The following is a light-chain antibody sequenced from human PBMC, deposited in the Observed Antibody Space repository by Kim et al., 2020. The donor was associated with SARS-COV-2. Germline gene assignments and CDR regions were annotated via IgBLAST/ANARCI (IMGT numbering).Light chain of an antibody. V-gene: IGKV3-20*01. CDR2: SAS. J-gene: IGKJ1*01. Sequence: ENVLTQSPGTLPLSPGERATLSCRASQSVSSNFLAWYQQKAGQAPRLLIYSASSRASGIPDRFSGSGSGTDFTLTISTLEPEDFAVYYCQQYVTSPETFGQGTKVEIK. CDR1: QSVSSNF. CDR3: QQYVTSPET.